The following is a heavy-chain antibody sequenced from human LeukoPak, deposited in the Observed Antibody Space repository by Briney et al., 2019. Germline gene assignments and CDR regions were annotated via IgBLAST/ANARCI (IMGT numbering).Heavy chain of an antibody. Sequence: GGSLRLSCAASGFTFSSYSMNWVRQAPGKGLEWVSSISTSSSYIYYADSVKGRFTISRDNAKNSLYLQMNSLRAEDTAVYYCARGYCSSTSCPPLYWGQGTLVTVSP. CDR3: ARGYCSSTSCPPLY. D-gene: IGHD2-2*01. J-gene: IGHJ4*02. CDR2: ISTSSSYI. V-gene: IGHV3-21*01. CDR1: GFTFSSYS.